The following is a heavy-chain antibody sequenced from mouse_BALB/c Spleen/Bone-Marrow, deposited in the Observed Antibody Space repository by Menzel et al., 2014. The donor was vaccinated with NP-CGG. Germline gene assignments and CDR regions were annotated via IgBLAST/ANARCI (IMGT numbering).Heavy chain of an antibody. V-gene: IGHV1-82*01. J-gene: IGHJ3*01. D-gene: IGHD1-1*01. CDR3: ARTYGSSFFAY. CDR2: IYPGDGDT. CDR1: GYVFSSSW. Sequence: VQLQQSGPELVKSGASVKISCKASGYVFSSSWMNRVKQRPGQGLEWIGRIYPGDGDTNYNGKFKGKATLTADKSSSTAYMQLSNLTSVDSAVYFCARTYGSSFFAYWGQGTLVTVSA.